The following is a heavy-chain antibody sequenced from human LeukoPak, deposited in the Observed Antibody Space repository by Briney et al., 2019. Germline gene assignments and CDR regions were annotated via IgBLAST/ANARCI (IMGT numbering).Heavy chain of an antibody. V-gene: IGHV1-69*04. D-gene: IGHD2-15*01. CDR1: GGTFSSYA. Sequence: ASVRVSCKASGGTFSSYAISWGRQAPGQGLEWMGRIIPILGIANYAQTFQGRVTITADKSTSTAYMELSNRRSEDTAVNYCPNRYCSGGSCYHNAYGGQGTLVTVPS. J-gene: IGHJ4*02. CDR2: IIPILGIA. CDR3: PNRYCSGGSCYHNAY.